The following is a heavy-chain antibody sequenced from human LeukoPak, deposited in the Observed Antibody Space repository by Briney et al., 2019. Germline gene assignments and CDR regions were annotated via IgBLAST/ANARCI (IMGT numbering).Heavy chain of an antibody. CDR1: GGSFSGYY. D-gene: IGHD2-15*01. CDR2: INHSGST. Sequence: SETLSLTCAVYGGSFSGYYWSWIRQPPGKGLEWIGEINHSGSTNYNPSLKSRVTISVDTSKNQFSLKLSSVTAADTAVYYCARVRIVVVGVVDAFDIWGQGTMVTVSS. J-gene: IGHJ3*02. V-gene: IGHV4-34*01. CDR3: ARVRIVVVGVVDAFDI.